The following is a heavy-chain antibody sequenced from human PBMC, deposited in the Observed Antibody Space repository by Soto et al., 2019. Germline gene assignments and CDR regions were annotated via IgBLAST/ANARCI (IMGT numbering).Heavy chain of an antibody. Sequence: QVQLVESGGGVVQPGRSLRLSCAASGFRFSTYVMHWVRQAPGKGLEWLAFISHDATNKHYADSVKGRFTISRDNSKDTLYLQMNSLGAEDTALYSCTREVNWSGFDYWGQGTLVAVSS. D-gene: IGHD1-20*01. CDR2: ISHDATNK. V-gene: IGHV3-30-3*01. CDR3: TREVNWSGFDY. J-gene: IGHJ4*02. CDR1: GFRFSTYV.